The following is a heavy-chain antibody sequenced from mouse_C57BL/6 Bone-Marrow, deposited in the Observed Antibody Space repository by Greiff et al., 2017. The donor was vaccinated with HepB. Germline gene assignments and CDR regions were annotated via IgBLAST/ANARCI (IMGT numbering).Heavy chain of an antibody. CDR2: ISSGGSYT. V-gene: IGHV5-6*01. D-gene: IGHD2-12*01. CDR3: ARLRRFAY. CDR1: GFTFSSYG. J-gene: IGHJ3*01. Sequence: EVMLVESGGDLVKPGGSLKLSCAASGFTFSSYGMSWVRQTPDKRLEWVATISSGGSYTYYPDSVKGRFTISRDNAKNTLYLQMSSLKSEDTAMYYCARLRRFAYWGQGTLVTVSA.